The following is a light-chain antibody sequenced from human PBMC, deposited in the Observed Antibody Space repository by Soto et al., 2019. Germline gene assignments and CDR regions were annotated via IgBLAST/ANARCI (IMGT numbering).Light chain of an antibody. CDR3: QQYGGSTRT. Sequence: IVLTQSPGTLSMSPGERATLSCRASQSVTTQLAWYQQKPGQAPRLIIHGASSRATGVPDRITGSGSGTDFTLSTSRLESEDFAVYYCQQYGGSTRTFGLGTKVEIK. CDR1: QSVTTQ. CDR2: GAS. J-gene: IGKJ1*01. V-gene: IGKV3-20*01.